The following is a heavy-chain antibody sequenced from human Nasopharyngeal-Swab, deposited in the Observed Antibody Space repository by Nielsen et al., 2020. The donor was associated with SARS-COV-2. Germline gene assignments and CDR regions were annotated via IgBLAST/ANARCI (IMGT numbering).Heavy chain of an antibody. J-gene: IGHJ4*02. CDR1: GFTFSSYG. CDR2: ISYDGSNN. CDR3: AKEDLDY. V-gene: IGHV3-30*18. Sequence: GESLKISCAASGFTFSSYGMHWVRQAPGKGLEWVAVISYDGSNNYYADSVKGRFTISRDNSKNTLYLQMNSLRAEDTAVYYCAKEDLDYWGQGTLVTVSS.